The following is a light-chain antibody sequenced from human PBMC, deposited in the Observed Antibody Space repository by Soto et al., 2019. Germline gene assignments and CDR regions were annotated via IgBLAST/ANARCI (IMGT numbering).Light chain of an antibody. CDR1: QSVRSAY. V-gene: IGKV3-20*01. J-gene: IGKJ1*01. CDR3: QQYDSSPRT. Sequence: EIVLTQSPGTLSLSPGERATLSCRASQSVRSAYLAWYQQKPGQSPRLLIYGASTRATGIPDRFSGSGSGTDFTLTISRLEAADFAVYYCQQYDSSPRTFGQGTKVDIK. CDR2: GAS.